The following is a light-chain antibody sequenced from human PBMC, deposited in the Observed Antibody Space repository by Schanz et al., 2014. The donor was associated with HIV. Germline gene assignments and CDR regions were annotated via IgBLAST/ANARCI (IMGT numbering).Light chain of an antibody. CDR2: EVS. J-gene: IGLJ3*02. CDR3: SSYAGTNNFGV. CDR1: SSDVGDYNY. V-gene: IGLV2-8*01. Sequence: QSVLTQPPSASGSPGQSVTLSCTGTSSDVGDYNYVSWYQQHPGKAPKIMIYEVSKRPSGVPDRFSGSKSGNTASLTVSGLQAEDEADYYCSSYAGTNNFGVFGGGTKLTVL.